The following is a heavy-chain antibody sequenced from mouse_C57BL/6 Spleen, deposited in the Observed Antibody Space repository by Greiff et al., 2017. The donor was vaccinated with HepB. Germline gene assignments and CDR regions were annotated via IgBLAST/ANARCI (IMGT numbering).Heavy chain of an antibody. D-gene: IGHD2-5*01. CDR2: IDPENGDT. Sequence: VQLQQSGAELVRPGASVKLSCTASGFNIKDDYMHWVKQRPEQGLEWIGWIDPENGDTEYASKFQGKATITADTSSNTAYLQLSSLTSEDTAVYYGTTGYSNYVRFACWGQGALVTVSA. V-gene: IGHV14-4*01. J-gene: IGHJ3*01. CDR1: GFNIKDDY. CDR3: TTGYSNYVRFAC.